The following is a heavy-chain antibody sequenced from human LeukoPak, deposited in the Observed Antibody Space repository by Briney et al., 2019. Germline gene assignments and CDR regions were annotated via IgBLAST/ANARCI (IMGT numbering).Heavy chain of an antibody. CDR2: IKQDGSEK. V-gene: IGHV3-7*01. Sequence: PGGSLTLSCAASGFTFSSNWMSWLRQAPGKGREGVATIKQDGSEKYYMDSVKGRFTISRDNAKNSLYLQMNSLRAEDTAVYYCAREGYTSIVGALDAFDIWGQGTMVTVSS. D-gene: IGHD1-26*01. J-gene: IGHJ3*02. CDR1: GFTFSSNW. CDR3: AREGYTSIVGALDAFDI.